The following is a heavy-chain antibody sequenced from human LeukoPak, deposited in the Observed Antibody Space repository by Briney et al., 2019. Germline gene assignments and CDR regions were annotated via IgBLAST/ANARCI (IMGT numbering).Heavy chain of an antibody. CDR2: FDPEDGET. CDR3: ATPDRAYYYDSSGYYLFGY. D-gene: IGHD3-22*01. Sequence: ASVKVSCKVSGYTLTELSMHWVRQAPGKGLEWMGGFDPEDGETTYAQKFQGRVTMTEDTSTDTAYMELSSLRSEDTAVYYCATPDRAYYYDSSGYYLFGYWGQGTLVTVSS. J-gene: IGHJ4*02. V-gene: IGHV1-24*01. CDR1: GYTLTELS.